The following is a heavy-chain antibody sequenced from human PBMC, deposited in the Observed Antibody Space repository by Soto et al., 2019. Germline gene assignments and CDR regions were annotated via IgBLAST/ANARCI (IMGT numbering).Heavy chain of an antibody. J-gene: IGHJ3*02. V-gene: IGHV3-74*03. D-gene: IGHD5-18*01. CDR1: GFTFSRYW. CDR3: VPSGLGYGNDAFDI. CDR2: INDDGTIT. Sequence: EVQLVESGGGLVQPGGSLRLSCAASGFTFSRYWMHWVRQAPGEGLVWVSHINDDGTITTYADSVKGRFTISRDNAENTVYLEMNSLRNEDTGAYYCVPSGLGYGNDAFDIWGQGTMVTVSS.